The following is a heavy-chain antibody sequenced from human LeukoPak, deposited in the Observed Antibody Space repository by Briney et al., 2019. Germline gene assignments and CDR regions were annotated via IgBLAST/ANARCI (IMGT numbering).Heavy chain of an antibody. CDR3: ARARARQWLVLGLDY. CDR2: INHSGST. Sequence: GALRLSCTASGFTFGDYAMSWIRQPPGKGLEWIGEINHSGSTNYNPSLKSRVTISVDTSKNQFSLKLSSVTAADTAVYYCARARARQWLVLGLDYWGQGTLVTVSS. CDR1: GFTFGDYA. J-gene: IGHJ4*02. D-gene: IGHD6-19*01. V-gene: IGHV4-34*01.